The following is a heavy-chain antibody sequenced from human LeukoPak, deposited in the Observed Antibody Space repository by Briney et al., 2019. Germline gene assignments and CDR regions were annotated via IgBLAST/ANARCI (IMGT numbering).Heavy chain of an antibody. D-gene: IGHD3-10*01. CDR1: GFTFSSYS. CDR2: INSDGSST. V-gene: IGHV3-74*01. Sequence: GGSLRLSCVASGFTFSSYSMSWVRQAPGKGLVWVSRINSDGSSTSYADSVKGRFTISRDNAKNTLYLQMNSLTSEDTAVYYCARAPGDVGYYYYGLDVWGQGTTVTVSS. CDR3: ARAPGDVGYYYYGLDV. J-gene: IGHJ6*02.